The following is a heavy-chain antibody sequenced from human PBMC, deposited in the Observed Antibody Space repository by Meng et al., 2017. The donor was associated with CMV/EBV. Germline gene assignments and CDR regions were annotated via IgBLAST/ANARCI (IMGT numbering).Heavy chain of an antibody. V-gene: IGHV3-74*03. Sequence: LSCGLRGYTLGIYCMHWVRQAPGRAWVGVSSITCDGSSITYVDSVKGQFTISRGNHKNTLYLQMNSLRVEDTAVYYCAREDVPKVDKWGQGTLVTVSS. D-gene: IGHD6-6*01. CDR2: ITCDGSSI. CDR1: GYTLGIYC. J-gene: IGHJ4*02. CDR3: AREDVPKVDK.